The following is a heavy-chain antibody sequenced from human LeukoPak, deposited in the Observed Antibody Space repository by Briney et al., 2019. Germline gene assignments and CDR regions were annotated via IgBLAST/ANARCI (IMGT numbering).Heavy chain of an antibody. J-gene: IGHJ4*02. V-gene: IGHV1-2*02. CDR2: INPNSGGT. D-gene: IGHD2-2*01. Sequence: ASVKVSCKASGYTFTGYYTHWVRQAPGQGLEWMGWINPNSGGTNYAQKFQGRVTMTRDTSISTAYMELSRLRSDDTAVYYCARAIVVVPAANDYWGQGTLVTVSS. CDR1: GYTFTGYY. CDR3: ARAIVVVPAANDY.